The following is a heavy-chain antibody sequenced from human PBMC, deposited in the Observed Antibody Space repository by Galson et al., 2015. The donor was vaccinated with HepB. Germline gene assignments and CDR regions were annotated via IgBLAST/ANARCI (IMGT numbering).Heavy chain of an antibody. CDR1: GYTFTSYY. CDR2: INAGNGNT. CDR3: ARGEDAGYSNY. Sequence: SVKVSCKASGYTFTSYYMHWVRQAPGQRLEWMGWINAGNGNTKYSQKFQGRVTITRDTSASTAYMELSSLRSEDTAVYYCARGEDAGYSNYWGQGTLVTVSS. V-gene: IGHV1-3*01. D-gene: IGHD5-18*01. J-gene: IGHJ4*02.